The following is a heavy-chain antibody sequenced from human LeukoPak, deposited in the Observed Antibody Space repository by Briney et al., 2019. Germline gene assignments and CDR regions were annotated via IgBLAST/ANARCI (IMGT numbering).Heavy chain of an antibody. D-gene: IGHD1-1*01. J-gene: IGHJ4*02. V-gene: IGHV3-33*01. CDR3: ARDLTVHYFDS. CDR2: IWYDGSNK. CDR1: GFAFSGYA. Sequence: GRSLRLSRAASGFAFSGYAMHWVRQSPGKGLEWVAVIWYDGSNKYHADSVKGRFTISRDNSKNTLYLQMNSLRAEDTAVYYCARDLTVHYFDSWGQGTLVTVSS.